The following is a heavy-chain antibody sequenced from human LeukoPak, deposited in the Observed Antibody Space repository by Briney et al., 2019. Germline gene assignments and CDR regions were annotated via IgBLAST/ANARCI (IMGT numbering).Heavy chain of an antibody. Sequence: ASVKVSCKASGYTFTGYYMHWVRQAPGQGLEWMGWINPNSGGTNYAQKFQGRVTMTRDTSISTAYMELSGLRSDDTAVYYCAREFGSGSYYTFLDYWGQGTLVTVSS. CDR2: INPNSGGT. D-gene: IGHD3-10*01. V-gene: IGHV1-2*02. CDR1: GYTFTGYY. J-gene: IGHJ4*02. CDR3: AREFGSGSYYTFLDY.